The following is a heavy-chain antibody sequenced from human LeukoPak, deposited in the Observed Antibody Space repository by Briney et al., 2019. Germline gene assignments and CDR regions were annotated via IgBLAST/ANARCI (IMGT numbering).Heavy chain of an antibody. D-gene: IGHD4/OR15-4a*01. CDR3: ARGLYAIANYVEDAFEI. CDR1: GYTFTDYY. CDR2: INPNSGGT. J-gene: IGHJ3*02. V-gene: IGHV1-2*02. Sequence: GASVNVSCKASGYTFTDYYMHWVRQAPGQGLEWMGWINPNSGGTNYAQKFQGRVTMTRDTSISTAYMELSRLRSDDTAVYYCARGLYAIANYVEDAFEIWGQGTMVTVSS.